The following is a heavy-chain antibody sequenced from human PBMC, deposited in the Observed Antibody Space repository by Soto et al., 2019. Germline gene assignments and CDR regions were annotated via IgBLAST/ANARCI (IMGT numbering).Heavy chain of an antibody. CDR1: GYTFNTYY. V-gene: IGHV1-46*02. J-gene: IGHJ4*02. D-gene: IGHD2-21*02. CDR2: IHPSGGGT. Sequence: QVQLVQSGAEVRKPGASVKVSCKPSGYTFNTYYLHWLRQAPGQALEWMGVIHPSGGGTTYAQKFLGRVTVTSDTSTTTAFMELSSLRSDDTAVYYCARGGHSAVVTASFDNWGQGTLVTVSS. CDR3: ARGGHSAVVTASFDN.